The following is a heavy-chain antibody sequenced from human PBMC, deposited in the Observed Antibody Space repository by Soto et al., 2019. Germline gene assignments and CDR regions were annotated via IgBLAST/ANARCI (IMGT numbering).Heavy chain of an antibody. V-gene: IGHV3-23*01. Sequence: GGSLRLSCAASGFTFSSYAMSWVRQAPGKGLEWVSAISGSGGSTYYADSVKGRFTISRDNSKNTLYLQMNSLRAEDTAVYYCAKDSDGGSYFDWFDPWGQGTLVTVSS. J-gene: IGHJ5*02. CDR3: AKDSDGGSYFDWFDP. D-gene: IGHD1-26*01. CDR1: GFTFSSYA. CDR2: ISGSGGST.